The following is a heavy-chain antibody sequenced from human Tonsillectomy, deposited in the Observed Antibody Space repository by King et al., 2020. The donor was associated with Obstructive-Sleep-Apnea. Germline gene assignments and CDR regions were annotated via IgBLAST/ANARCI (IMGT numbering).Heavy chain of an antibody. J-gene: IGHJ4*02. CDR3: AGDIQPAATLNFDY. D-gene: IGHD2-2*01. V-gene: IGHV4-38-2*02. Sequence: QLQESGPGLVIPSETLSLTCTVSGYSISHGYYWGWIRQPPGKGLELIGSIYYSGSTYYNPSPQSRVTIYVDTSQDQFSLHLCSVTAADTAVYYCAGDIQPAATLNFDYWGQGTLVTVSS. CDR2: IYYSGST. CDR1: GYSISHGYY.